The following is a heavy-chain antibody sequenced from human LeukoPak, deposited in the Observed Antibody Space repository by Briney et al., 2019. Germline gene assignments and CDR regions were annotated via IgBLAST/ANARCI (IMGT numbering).Heavy chain of an antibody. J-gene: IGHJ3*02. Sequence: PGGSLRLSCAASGFTFSDYNMNWVRQAPGKGLVWVSTIDSSGGFIYYADSLKGRFTISRDNAENSLHLQMNSLRAEDTAVYYCVREGPHTGGTDAFDIWGQGTMVTVSS. CDR3: VREGPHTGGTDAFDI. D-gene: IGHD3-16*01. V-gene: IGHV3-21*06. CDR1: GFTFSDYN. CDR2: IDSSGGFI.